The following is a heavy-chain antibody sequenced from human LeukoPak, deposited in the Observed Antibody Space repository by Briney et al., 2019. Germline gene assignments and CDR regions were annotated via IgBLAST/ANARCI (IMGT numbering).Heavy chain of an antibody. CDR1: GYTFTGYY. CDR2: IDTNTGNP. V-gene: IGHV7-4-1*02. CDR3: AREEALRYFDWLLYSYFDY. D-gene: IGHD3-9*01. Sequence: ASVKVSCKASGYTFTGYYMHWVRQAPGQGLEWMGWIDTNTGNPTYAQGFTGRFVFSLDTSVSTAYLQISSLKAEDTAVYYCAREEALRYFDWLLYSYFDYWGQGTLVTVSS. J-gene: IGHJ4*02.